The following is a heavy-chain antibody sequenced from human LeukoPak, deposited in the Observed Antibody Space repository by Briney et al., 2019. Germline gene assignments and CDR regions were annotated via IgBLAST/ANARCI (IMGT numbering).Heavy chain of an antibody. J-gene: IGHJ6*03. CDR3: XXXXXXXXXXXXXXXYXXV. CDR1: GXXXXYY. V-gene: IGHV4-34*01. Sequence: GXXXXYYWSWIRQPPGXGLXWIGEINHSGSTNYNPSLKSRVTISVDTSKNXFSLKLRSVTAADTAVYYCXXXXXXXXXXXXXXXYXXVWGKGTTVTISS. CDR2: INHSGST.